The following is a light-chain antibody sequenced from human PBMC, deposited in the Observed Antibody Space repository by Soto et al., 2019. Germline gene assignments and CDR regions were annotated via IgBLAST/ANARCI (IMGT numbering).Light chain of an antibody. V-gene: IGKV1-39*01. CDR3: QQSYSTPLA. CDR1: QSISSY. CDR2: AAS. Sequence: DIQMTQSPSSLSASLGDRVTITCRASQSISSYLNWYQQKPGKAPKLLIYAASSLQSGVPSRFSGSGSGTAFTLTISSLQPEDFATYYCQQSYSTPLAFGPGTKVDIK. J-gene: IGKJ3*01.